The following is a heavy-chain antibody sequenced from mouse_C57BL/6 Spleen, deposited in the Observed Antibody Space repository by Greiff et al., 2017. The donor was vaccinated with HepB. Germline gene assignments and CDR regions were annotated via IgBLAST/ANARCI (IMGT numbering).Heavy chain of an antibody. V-gene: IGHV1-81*01. Sequence: QVQLQQSGAELARPGASVKLSCKASGYTFTSYGISWVKQRTGQGLEWSGEIYPRSGNTYYNEKFKGKATLTADKSSSTAYMELRSLTSEDSAVYFCARTDYDYDEGFAYWGQGTLVTVSA. J-gene: IGHJ3*01. CDR3: ARTDYDYDEGFAY. CDR2: IYPRSGNT. D-gene: IGHD2-4*01. CDR1: GYTFTSYG.